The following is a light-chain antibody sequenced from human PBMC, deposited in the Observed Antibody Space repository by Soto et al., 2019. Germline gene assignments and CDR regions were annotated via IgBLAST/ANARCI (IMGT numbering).Light chain of an antibody. CDR3: QQVNSFPST. Sequence: DIQMTQSPSTLSASVGDRVIITCRASQSISDYLAWYQQKPGKAPKLLIYDASNLESGVPSTFSGSGSGTDFTLTLSSLQPEDFATYYCQQVNSFPSTFGQGTRLEIK. CDR2: DAS. V-gene: IGKV1-5*01. J-gene: IGKJ5*01. CDR1: QSISDY.